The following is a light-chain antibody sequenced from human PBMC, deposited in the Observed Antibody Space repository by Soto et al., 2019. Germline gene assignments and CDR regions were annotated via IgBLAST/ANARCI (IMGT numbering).Light chain of an antibody. CDR3: QQRSNWPQVT. V-gene: IGKV3-11*01. J-gene: IGKJ5*01. Sequence: EIVLTQSPGTLSLSPGERATLSCRTSQSVSNNYLAWYQQKPGQAPRLLIYDAFNRATGIPARFSGSGSGTDFTLTISSLEPEDFAVYYCQQRSNWPQVTFGQGTRLEIK. CDR1: QSVSNNY. CDR2: DAF.